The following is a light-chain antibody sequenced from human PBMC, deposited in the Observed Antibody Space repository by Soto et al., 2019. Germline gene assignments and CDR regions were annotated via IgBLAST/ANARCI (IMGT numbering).Light chain of an antibody. CDR2: DAS. V-gene: IGKV3-11*01. CDR1: QSVSSY. CDR3: QQRSNWLIT. J-gene: IGKJ5*01. Sequence: EIVLTQSPGTLSLSPGERATLSCRASQSVSSYLAWYQQKPGQAPRLLIYDASNRATGIPARFSGSGSGTDFTLTISSLEAEDFAVYYCQQRSNWLITCGQGTRLEIK.